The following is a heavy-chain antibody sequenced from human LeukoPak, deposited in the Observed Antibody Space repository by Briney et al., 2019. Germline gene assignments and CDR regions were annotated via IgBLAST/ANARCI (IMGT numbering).Heavy chain of an antibody. Sequence: HPGGSLRLSCAASGFTFSSYAMNWVRQAPGKGLEWVSVISGSGGSTYYADSVKGRFTISRDNSKNTLYLQMNSLRAEGTAVYYCAKGVPAGKCCYYYGMDVWGQGTTVTVSS. J-gene: IGHJ6*02. CDR3: AKGVPAGKCCYYYGMDV. V-gene: IGHV3-23*01. D-gene: IGHD6-19*01. CDR1: GFTFSSYA. CDR2: ISGSGGST.